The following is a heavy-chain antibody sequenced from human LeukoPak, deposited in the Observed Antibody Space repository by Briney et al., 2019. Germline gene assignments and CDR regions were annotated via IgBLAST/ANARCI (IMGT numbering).Heavy chain of an antibody. J-gene: IGHJ4*02. D-gene: IGHD3-22*01. V-gene: IGHV3-30-3*01. CDR2: ISYDGSNK. CDR3: ARDRSHYYDSSGYSDY. Sequence: GGSLRLSCAASGFTFSSYAMHWVRQAPGKGLEWVAVISYDGSNKYYADSVKGRFTISRDNSKNTLYLQMNSLRAEDTAVYYCARDRSHYYDSSGYSDYWGQGTLVTVSS. CDR1: GFTFSSYA.